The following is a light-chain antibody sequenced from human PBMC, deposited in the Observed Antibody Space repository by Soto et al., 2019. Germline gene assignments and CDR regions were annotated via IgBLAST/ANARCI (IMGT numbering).Light chain of an antibody. Sequence: EIVLTQSPGSLSLSPGQRATLSWRASQSVDTTFFAWYQMKPGQAPRLLIYGASKRATGIPDRFSGSGSGTDFTLIISRLEPEDFAVYYCQQYMSSVTFGQGTKVEIK. CDR2: GAS. CDR1: QSVDTTF. V-gene: IGKV3-20*01. CDR3: QQYMSSVT. J-gene: IGKJ1*01.